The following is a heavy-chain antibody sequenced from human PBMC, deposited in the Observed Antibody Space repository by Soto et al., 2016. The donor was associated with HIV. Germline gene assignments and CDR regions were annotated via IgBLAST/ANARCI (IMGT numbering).Heavy chain of an antibody. V-gene: IGHV1-2*02. CDR1: GYTFTDYS. D-gene: IGHD6-13*01. CDR2: INPMSGGT. CDR3: ARNWQDYSSSRDAFNI. J-gene: IGHJ3*02. Sequence: QVQLVQSGAEVKRPGASVKVSCKASGYTFTDYSIHWVRQAPGQGLEWTGRINPMSGGTHSAQIFQGRVTMSRDTSINTAYMELNSLSSVDTAVYYCARNWQDYSSSRDAFNIWGQGTLVTVSS.